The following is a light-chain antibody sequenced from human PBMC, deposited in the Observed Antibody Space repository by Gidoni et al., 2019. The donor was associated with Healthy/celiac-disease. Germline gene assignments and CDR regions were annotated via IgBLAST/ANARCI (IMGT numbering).Light chain of an antibody. CDR1: QSVSSN. CDR3: QQYNNWPLT. CDR2: GAS. V-gene: IGKV3-15*01. Sequence: EIVMTPSPATLSVSPGDRATLSCRASQSVSSNLARYQQKPGQAPRLLIYGASTRATGIPDRFSGSGSGTEFTLTISRLESEDFAVYYCQQYNNWPLTFGGGTKLEIK. J-gene: IGKJ4*01.